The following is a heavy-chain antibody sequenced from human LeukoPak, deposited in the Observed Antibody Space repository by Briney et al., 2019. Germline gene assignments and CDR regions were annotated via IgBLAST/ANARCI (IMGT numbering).Heavy chain of an antibody. J-gene: IGHJ3*02. CDR1: GGSISSYY. Sequence: SETLSLTRTVSGGSISSYYWSWIRQPPGKGLEWLGYIYYSGSTNYNPSFKSRVTISVDTSKNQFSLKLSSVTAADTAVYYCARDGIVGATFGGLAFDIWGQGTMVTVSS. CDR3: ARDGIVGATFGGLAFDI. D-gene: IGHD1-26*01. CDR2: IYYSGST. V-gene: IGHV4-59*01.